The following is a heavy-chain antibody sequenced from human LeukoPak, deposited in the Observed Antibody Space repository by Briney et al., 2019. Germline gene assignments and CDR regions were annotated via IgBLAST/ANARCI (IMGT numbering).Heavy chain of an antibody. V-gene: IGHV3-9*01. CDR1: GFTFDDYA. J-gene: IGHJ4*02. CDR2: IRWNCGTI. Sequence: LRLSCVASGFTFDDYAMHWVRQVPGKCLEWVIGIRWNCGTIVYAGSVNARFTISRDNAKNTLYLQMNSLRPEDTALYYCAKGPRANNIWYYFDCWGQGILVTVSS. CDR3: AKGPRANNIWYYFDC. D-gene: IGHD1/OR15-1a*01.